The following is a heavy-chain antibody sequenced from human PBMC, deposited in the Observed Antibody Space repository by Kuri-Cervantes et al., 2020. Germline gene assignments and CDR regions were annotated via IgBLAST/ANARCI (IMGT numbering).Heavy chain of an antibody. J-gene: IGHJ3*02. CDR3: ARDGLFDPYPQQLVFFGDAFDI. D-gene: IGHD6-13*01. CDR1: GFTFSSYA. Sequence: GESLKISCAASGFTFSSYAMHWVRQAPGKGLEWVAVISYDGGNKYYADSVKGRFTISRDNSKNTLYLQMNSLRAEDTAVYYCARDGLFDPYPQQLVFFGDAFDIWGQGTTVTVSS. CDR2: ISYDGGNK. V-gene: IGHV3-30-3*01.